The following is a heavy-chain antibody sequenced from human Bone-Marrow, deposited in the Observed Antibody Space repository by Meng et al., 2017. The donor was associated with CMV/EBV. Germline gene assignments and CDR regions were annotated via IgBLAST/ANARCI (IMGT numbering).Heavy chain of an antibody. CDR1: GFTFSSYW. CDR2: IKQDGSEK. D-gene: IGHD6-19*01. V-gene: IGHV3-7*03. CDR3: AKADHSSGWRDGVDY. J-gene: IGHJ4*02. Sequence: GGSLRLSCAASGFTFSSYWMSWVRQAPGKGLEWVANIKQDGSEKYYVDSVKGRFTISRDNAKNSLYLQMNSLRAEDTALYYCAKADHSSGWRDGVDYWGQGTLVTVSS.